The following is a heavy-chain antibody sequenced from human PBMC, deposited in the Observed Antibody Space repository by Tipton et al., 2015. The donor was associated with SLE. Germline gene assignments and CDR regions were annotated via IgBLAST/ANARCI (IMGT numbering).Heavy chain of an antibody. CDR3: AGVTRGSAATLFDS. CDR1: GGSFRSYY. J-gene: IGHJ4*02. CDR2: ISYSGST. Sequence: TLSLTCTVAGGSFRSYYWGWIRQPPGKGLEWIAYISYSGSTTYNPSLKSRVTMSLDTSKSQFSLQFSSVTAADTAVYYCAGVTRGSAATLFDSWGQGTLVTVSS. V-gene: IGHV4-59*01. D-gene: IGHD3-10*01.